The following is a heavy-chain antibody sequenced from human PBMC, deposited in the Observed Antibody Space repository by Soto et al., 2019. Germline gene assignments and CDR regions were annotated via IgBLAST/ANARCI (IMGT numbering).Heavy chain of an antibody. CDR2: IYHSGST. J-gene: IGHJ4*02. CDR1: GGSISSGGYS. D-gene: IGHD6-13*01. CDR3: ARVGGQLVYDY. V-gene: IGHV4-30-2*01. Sequence: SETLSLTCAVSGGSISSGGYSWSWIRQPPGKGLEWIGYIYHSGSTYYNPSLKSRVTISVDRSKNQFSLKLSSVTAADTAVYYCARVGGQLVYDYWGQGTLVTVSS.